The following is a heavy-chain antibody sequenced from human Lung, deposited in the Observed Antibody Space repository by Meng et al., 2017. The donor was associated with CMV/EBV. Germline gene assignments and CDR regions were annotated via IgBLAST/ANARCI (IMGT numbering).Heavy chain of an antibody. D-gene: IGHD2-2*01. CDR2: IRSKAYGGTT. CDR3: TRKLLSYYYYGMDV. Sequence: GESLKISCTASGFTLGDYAMSWVRQAPGKGLEWVGFIRSKAYGGTTEYAASVKGRFTISRDDSKSIAYLQMDSLKTEDTAVYYCTRKLLSYYYYGMDVWSQGTTVTVSS. CDR1: GFTLGDYA. V-gene: IGHV3-49*04. J-gene: IGHJ6*02.